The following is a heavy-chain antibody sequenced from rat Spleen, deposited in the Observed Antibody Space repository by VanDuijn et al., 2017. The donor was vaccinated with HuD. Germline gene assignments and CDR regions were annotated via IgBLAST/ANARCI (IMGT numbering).Heavy chain of an antibody. J-gene: IGHJ2*01. Sequence: QVQLKESGPGLVQPSQTLSLTCTVSGFSLTNYHVSWVRQPPGKGLEWIAAISSGGSTYYNSALKSRLSISRDTSKSQVFLKMSSLQTEDTATYYCARGAYYYYSSYTVFDYWGQGVMVTVSS. CDR3: ARGAYYYYSSYTVFDY. CDR2: ISSGGST. CDR1: GFSLTNYH. D-gene: IGHD1-2*01. V-gene: IGHV2S12*01.